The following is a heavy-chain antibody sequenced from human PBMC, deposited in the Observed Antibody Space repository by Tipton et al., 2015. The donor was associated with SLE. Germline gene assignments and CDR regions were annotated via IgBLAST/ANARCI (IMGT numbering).Heavy chain of an antibody. Sequence: GSLRLSCAASGFTLRAYAMSWVRQAPGKGLEWVSTISGSGDKIYYADSVKGRFTISRDNSQNTVYLQLSSLRAEDTAVYYCAKPSGDHDYIWGTFRGALAYWGQGTLVTVSS. D-gene: IGHD3-16*01. CDR2: ISGSGDKI. J-gene: IGHJ4*02. V-gene: IGHV3-23*01. CDR3: AKPSGDHDYIWGTFRGALAY. CDR1: GFTLRAYA.